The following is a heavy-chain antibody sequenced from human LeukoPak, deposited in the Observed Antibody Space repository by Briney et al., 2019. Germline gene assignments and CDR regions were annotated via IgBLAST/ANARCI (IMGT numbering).Heavy chain of an antibody. CDR1: GFTFSSYA. D-gene: IGHD3-10*01. J-gene: IGHJ5*02. CDR3: AKDRKLWFGEPNWFDP. CDR2: ISGSGGST. Sequence: SGGSLRLSCAASGFTFSSYAMSWVRQAPGKGLEWVSAISGSGGSTYYADSVKGRFTISRDNSKNTLYLQMNSLRAEDTAVYYCAKDRKLWFGEPNWFDPWGQGTLVTVSS. V-gene: IGHV3-23*01.